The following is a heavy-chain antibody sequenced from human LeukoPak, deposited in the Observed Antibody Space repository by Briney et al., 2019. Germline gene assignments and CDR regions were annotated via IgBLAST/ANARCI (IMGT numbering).Heavy chain of an antibody. Sequence: SETLSLTCTVSGGSISSGSYYWSWIRQPPGKGLEWIGSIYYSGSTYYSPSLKSRVTISVDTSKNQFSLKLSSVTAADTAVYYCARHSLSLEYSSSSEDYYFDYWGQGTLVTVSS. J-gene: IGHJ4*02. V-gene: IGHV4-39*01. CDR2: IYYSGST. CDR1: GGSISSGSYY. CDR3: ARHSLSLEYSSSSEDYYFDY. D-gene: IGHD6-6*01.